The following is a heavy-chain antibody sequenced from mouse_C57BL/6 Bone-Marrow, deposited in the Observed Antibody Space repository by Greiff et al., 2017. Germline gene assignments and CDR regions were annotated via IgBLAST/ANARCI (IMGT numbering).Heavy chain of an antibody. V-gene: IGHV1-4*01. J-gene: IGHJ1*03. CDR2: INPSSGYT. D-gene: IGHD2-13*01. CDR3: AREPHYYGDWYCDV. Sequence: QVHVKQSGAELARPGASVKMSCKASGYTFTSYTMHWVKQRPGQGLEWIGHINPSSGYTKYNQKFKDKATLTEDKSSRTAYMQLSSLTSEDSAVYDCAREPHYYGDWYCDVCGTGTTVTVSS. CDR1: GYTFTSYT.